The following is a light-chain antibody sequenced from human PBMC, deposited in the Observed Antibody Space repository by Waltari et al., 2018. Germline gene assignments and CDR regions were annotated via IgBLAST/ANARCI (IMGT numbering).Light chain of an antibody. CDR1: TSTIGRNF. Sequence: QSMLTPPPSASGTPGQRVTISCSGRTSTIGRNFICWYQQFPGTAPILLIYRDNQRPSGVPDRFSASKSGASASLAISGLRSEDEADYSCAVCDENPVFGGGTKLTVL. CDR3: AVCDENPV. CDR2: RDN. V-gene: IGLV1-47*01. J-gene: IGLJ2*01.